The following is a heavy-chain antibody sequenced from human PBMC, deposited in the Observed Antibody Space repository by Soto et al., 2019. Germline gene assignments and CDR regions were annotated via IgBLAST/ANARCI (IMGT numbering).Heavy chain of an antibody. Sequence: ASVKVSCKASGYTFTNYTIHWVRQAPGQRLEWMGWINAGNGDTKYSQKFQGRVAITRDTSASTAYMELSSLRSEDTAVYYCAENSFYRSGLVPRGQGT. CDR3: AENSFYRSGLVP. J-gene: IGHJ4*02. CDR2: INAGNGDT. V-gene: IGHV1-3*01. D-gene: IGHD3-22*01. CDR1: GYTFTNYT.